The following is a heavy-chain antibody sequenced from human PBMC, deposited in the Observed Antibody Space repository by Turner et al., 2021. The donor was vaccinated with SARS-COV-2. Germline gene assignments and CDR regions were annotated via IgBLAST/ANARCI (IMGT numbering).Heavy chain of an antibody. CDR2: ISYDGSNK. D-gene: IGHD6-13*01. V-gene: IGHV3-30*18. Sequence: QVQLVESGGGVVQPGRSLRLSCAATGFTFSRYGMHWVRQAPGKGLECVAVISYDGSNKYYADSVKGRFTISRDNSKNTLYLQMNSLRAEDTAVYYCAKDLGQLDWFDPWGQGTLVTVSS. CDR3: AKDLGQLDWFDP. CDR1: GFTFSRYG. J-gene: IGHJ5*02.